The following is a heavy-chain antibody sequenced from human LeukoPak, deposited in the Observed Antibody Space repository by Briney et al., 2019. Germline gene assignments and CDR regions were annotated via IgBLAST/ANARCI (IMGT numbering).Heavy chain of an antibody. D-gene: IGHD2-2*01. Sequence: GASVKVSCKASGGTFSSYAISWVRQAPGQGLEWMGRIIPIFGIANYAQKFQGRVTITADKSTSTAYMELSSLRSEDTAVYYCARFFSGLGSTFDAFDIWGQGTMVTVSS. CDR1: GGTFSSYA. V-gene: IGHV1-69*04. CDR2: IIPIFGIA. CDR3: ARFFSGLGSTFDAFDI. J-gene: IGHJ3*02.